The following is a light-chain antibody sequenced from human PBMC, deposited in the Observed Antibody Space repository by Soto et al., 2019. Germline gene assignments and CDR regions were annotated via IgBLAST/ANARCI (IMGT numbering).Light chain of an antibody. CDR2: DNN. J-gene: IGLJ2*01. CDR1: SSNIGNNY. Sequence: QSVLTQPPSVSAAPGQKVTVSCSGSSSNIGNNYVSWYQQLPGTAPKLLIYDNNKRPSGMPDRFSGSKSGTSATLGITGLQTGDEADYYCGTWDSGLSAVIFGGGTKLTVL. CDR3: GTWDSGLSAVI. V-gene: IGLV1-51*01.